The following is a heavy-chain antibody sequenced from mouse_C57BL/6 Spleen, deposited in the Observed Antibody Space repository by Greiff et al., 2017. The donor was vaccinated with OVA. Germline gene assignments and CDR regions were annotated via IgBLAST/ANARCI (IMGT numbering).Heavy chain of an antibody. D-gene: IGHD2-3*01. CDR3: ARSHVGYSPFDY. CDR2: INPYNGGT. CDR1: GYTFTDYY. V-gene: IGHV1-19*01. J-gene: IGHJ2*01. Sequence: VQLKQSGPVLVKPGASVKMSCKASGYTFTDYYMNWVKQSHGKSLEWIGVINPYNGGTSYNQKFKGKATLTVDKSSSTAYMELNSLTSEDSAVYYCARSHVGYSPFDYWGQGTTLTVSS.